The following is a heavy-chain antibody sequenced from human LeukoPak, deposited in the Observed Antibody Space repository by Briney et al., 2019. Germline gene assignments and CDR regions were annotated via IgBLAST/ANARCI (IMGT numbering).Heavy chain of an antibody. Sequence: ASVKVSFKASGYTFTGYYMHWVRQAPGQGLEWMGWINPNSGGTNYAQKFQGRVTMTRDTSISTAYMELSTLRSDDTAVYYCARVYYDSSGLEGWGQGTLVTVSS. D-gene: IGHD3-22*01. CDR2: INPNSGGT. CDR3: ARVYYDSSGLEG. J-gene: IGHJ4*02. CDR1: GYTFTGYY. V-gene: IGHV1-2*02.